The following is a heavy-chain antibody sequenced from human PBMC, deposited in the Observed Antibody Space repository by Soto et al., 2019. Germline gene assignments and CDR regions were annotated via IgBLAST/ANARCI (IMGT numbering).Heavy chain of an antibody. CDR3: TTDLPWDIVVVPAAHTHYYYGMDV. Sequence: PAESPRISWAASGFTFSNAWMSWVRQAPGKGLEWVGRVKSKTDGGTTDYAAPVKGRFTISRDDSKNTLYLQMNSLKTEDTAVYYCTTDLPWDIVVVPAAHTHYYYGMDVWGQGTTVTVSS. D-gene: IGHD2-2*01. CDR2: VKSKTDGGTT. V-gene: IGHV3-15*01. CDR1: GFTFSNAW. J-gene: IGHJ6*02.